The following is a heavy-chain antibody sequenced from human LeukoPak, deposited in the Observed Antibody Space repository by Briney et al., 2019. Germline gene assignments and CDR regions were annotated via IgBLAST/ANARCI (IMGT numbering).Heavy chain of an antibody. J-gene: IGHJ3*02. V-gene: IGHV3-21*01. CDR2: IGSSSTYI. CDR1: GFTFSSYS. CDR3: ARDQDSSGYYYHPDAFEI. D-gene: IGHD3-22*01. Sequence: GGSLRLSCAASGFTFSSYSMNWVRQAPGKGLQWVSSIGSSSTYIYYADSVKGRFTISRDNAKKSLYLQMNSLRAEDTAVYYCARDQDSSGYYYHPDAFEIWGRGTMVIVSS.